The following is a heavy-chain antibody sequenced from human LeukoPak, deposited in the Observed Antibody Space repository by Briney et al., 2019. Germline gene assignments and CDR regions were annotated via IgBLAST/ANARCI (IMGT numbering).Heavy chain of an antibody. J-gene: IGHJ5*02. D-gene: IGHD1-14*01. CDR3: AREGTVRWFDP. Sequence: SETLSLTCSVSGYSISSGYYWSWIRQSPGKGLEWIGSIYHSGFNYYNPSLKSRVTMSVDTSTNEFSLKLSSVTAADTAVFYCAREGTVRWFDPWGQGTLVTVSS. CDR1: GYSISSGYY. CDR2: IYHSGFN. V-gene: IGHV4-38-2*02.